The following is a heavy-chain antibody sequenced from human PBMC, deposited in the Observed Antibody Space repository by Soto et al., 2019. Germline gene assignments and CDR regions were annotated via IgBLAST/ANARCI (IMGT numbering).Heavy chain of an antibody. Sequence: GXSVKVSFNASGYTFTSYYMHLVRQTPGQGLEWMGIIKPSGGSTSYAQKFQGRVTMTRDTSTSTVYMELSSPRSEDTAVYYCARVGTAIDAFDIWGQGTMVTVSS. CDR3: ARVGTAIDAFDI. V-gene: IGHV1-46*03. CDR2: IKPSGGST. J-gene: IGHJ3*02. D-gene: IGHD3-9*01. CDR1: GYTFTSYY.